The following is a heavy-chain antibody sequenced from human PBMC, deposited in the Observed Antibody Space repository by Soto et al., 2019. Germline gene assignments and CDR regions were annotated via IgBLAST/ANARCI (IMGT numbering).Heavy chain of an antibody. J-gene: IGHJ4*02. V-gene: IGHV4-30-2*01. Sequence: SETLSLTCTVSGGSISSGGYSWSWIRQPPGKGLEWIGYIYHSGSTYYNPSLKSRVTISVDRSKNQFSLKLSSVTAADTAVYYCARTSRFEYWSQGTLVTVSS. D-gene: IGHD6-6*01. CDR2: IYHSGST. CDR3: ARTSRFEY. CDR1: GGSISSGGYS.